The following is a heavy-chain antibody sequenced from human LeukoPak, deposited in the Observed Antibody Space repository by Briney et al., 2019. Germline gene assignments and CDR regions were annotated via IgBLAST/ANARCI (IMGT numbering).Heavy chain of an antibody. D-gene: IGHD6-19*01. Sequence: FNXHAMXWVRXXXGXXXEWVAFISYHGGDKYYADSVKGRFTISRDNSKNTLDLQMNSLGGEDTAVYYCARDLQGLPDYWGQGTLVTVSS. V-gene: IGHV3-30*04. CDR2: ISYHGGDK. CDR1: FNXHA. CDR3: ARDLQGLPDY. J-gene: IGHJ4*02.